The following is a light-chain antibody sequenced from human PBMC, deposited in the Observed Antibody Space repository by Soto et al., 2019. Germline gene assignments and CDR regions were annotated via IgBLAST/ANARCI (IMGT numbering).Light chain of an antibody. V-gene: IGLV2-8*01. J-gene: IGLJ2*01. CDR1: RSDVGGYNY. CDR3: SSYAGSNNVV. Sequence: QSALTQPPSASGSPGQSVTISCTGTRSDVGGYNYVSWYQQHPGKAPKLMIYEVSKRPSGVADRFSGSKSGNTASLTVSGLQAEDEADYYCSSYAGSNNVVFGGGTKVTVL. CDR2: EVS.